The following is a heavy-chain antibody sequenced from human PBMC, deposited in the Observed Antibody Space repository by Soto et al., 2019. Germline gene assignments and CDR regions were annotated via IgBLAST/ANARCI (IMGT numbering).Heavy chain of an antibody. CDR1: GLNFDDFA. CDR3: AKGRYDFWSPYYFDS. J-gene: IGHJ4*02. D-gene: IGHD3-3*01. Sequence: EVQLVESGGRLVQPGRSLRLSCAGTGLNFDDFAMHWVRQAPGKGLEWVSGITWNSRVLAYADSVKGRFTISRDNARNSLYLQMDSLRDEDTALYYCAKGRYDFWSPYYFDSWGQGTLVTVSS. V-gene: IGHV3-9*01. CDR2: ITWNSRVL.